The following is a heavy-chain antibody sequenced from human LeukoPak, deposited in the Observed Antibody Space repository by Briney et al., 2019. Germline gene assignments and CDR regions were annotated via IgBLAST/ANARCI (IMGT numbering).Heavy chain of an antibody. Sequence: PGGSLRLSCAASGFTFSSYGMHWVRQAPGKGLEWVAVISYDGSNKYYADSVKGRFTISRDNSKNTLYLQMNSLRAEDTAVYYCAKSYEYCGGDRYSGHGMDVWGQGTTVTVSS. D-gene: IGHD2-21*02. J-gene: IGHJ6*02. V-gene: IGHV3-30*18. CDR1: GFTFSSYG. CDR3: AKSYEYCGGDRYSGHGMDV. CDR2: ISYDGSNK.